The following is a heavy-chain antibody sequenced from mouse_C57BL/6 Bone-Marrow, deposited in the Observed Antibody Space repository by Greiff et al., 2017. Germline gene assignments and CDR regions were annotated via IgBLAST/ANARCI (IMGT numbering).Heavy chain of an antibody. D-gene: IGHD1-1*01. J-gene: IGHJ4*01. Sequence: VQLQQSGPGLVQPSQSLSITCTVSGFSLTSYGVHWVRQSPGKGLEWLGVIWRGGSTDYNAAFMSRLSITKDNSKSQVIFNINSLQADDTTIFYCAKNRVTDSSYGYAMDYWGQGTSVTVSS. CDR3: AKNRVTDSSYGYAMDY. CDR2: IWRGGST. V-gene: IGHV2-5*01. CDR1: GFSLTSYG.